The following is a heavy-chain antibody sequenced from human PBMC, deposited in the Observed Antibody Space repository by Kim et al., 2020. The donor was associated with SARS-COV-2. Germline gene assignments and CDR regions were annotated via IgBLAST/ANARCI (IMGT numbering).Heavy chain of an antibody. Sequence: SLKSRVTISVDTSTNQFSLKLSSVTAADTAVYYCARQPLQYYYYYGMDVWGQGTTVTVSS. CDR3: ARQPLQYYYYYGMDV. J-gene: IGHJ6*02. V-gene: IGHV4-39*01.